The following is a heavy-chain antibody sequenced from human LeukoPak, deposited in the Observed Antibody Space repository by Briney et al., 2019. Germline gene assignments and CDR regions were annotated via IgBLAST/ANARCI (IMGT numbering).Heavy chain of an antibody. V-gene: IGHV3-23*01. CDR1: GFTLSSYA. CDR2: ISGSGGST. D-gene: IGHD2-2*01. J-gene: IGHJ6*02. Sequence: GGSLRLSCATSGFTLSSYAMSRVRQAPGKGLEWVSAISGSGGSTYYADSVKGRFTISRDNSKNTLYLQMNSLRAEDTAVCYCAKGELVPAAIGFYYYGMDVWGQGTTVTVSS. CDR3: AKGELVPAAIGFYYYGMDV.